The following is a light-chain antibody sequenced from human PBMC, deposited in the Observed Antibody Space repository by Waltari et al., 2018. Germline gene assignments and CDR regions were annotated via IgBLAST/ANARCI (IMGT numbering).Light chain of an antibody. CDR3: QHYNTYPFT. J-gene: IGKJ3*01. CDR2: KAS. Sequence: DIQMTQSPSTLSASVGDRVTITCRASQSISSWLAWYQQQPGKAPKVLIYKASSLESGVPSRFSGSGSGTEFTLTISSLQPDDFATYYSQHYNTYPFTFGPGTKVDIK. V-gene: IGKV1-5*03. CDR1: QSISSW.